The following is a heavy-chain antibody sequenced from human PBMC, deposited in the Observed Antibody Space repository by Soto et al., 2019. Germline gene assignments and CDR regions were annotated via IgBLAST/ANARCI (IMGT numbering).Heavy chain of an antibody. CDR1: GGSITSHNW. V-gene: IGHV4-4*02. Sequence: QVQLQESGPGLVKPSGTRSLTCGVSGGSITSHNWWTWVRQPPGLGLEWIGEIYHSGSTNYNPSLTSRVNISVDKSTNQSSLRLTSVTAADTAVYYCARDRTSAGGFSRRWIDPWGQGTLVTVSS. J-gene: IGHJ5*02. CDR2: IYHSGST. CDR3: ARDRTSAGGFSRRWIDP. D-gene: IGHD5-18*01.